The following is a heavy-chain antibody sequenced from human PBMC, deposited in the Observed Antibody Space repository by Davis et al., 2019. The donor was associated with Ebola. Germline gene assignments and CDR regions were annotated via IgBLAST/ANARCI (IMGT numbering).Heavy chain of an antibody. CDR2: ISGFNTNT. V-gene: IGHV1-18*04. CDR1: GYTFISYG. D-gene: IGHD3-9*01. CDR3: ARAPNYDVLTGTSSYYFDY. Sequence: SVNVSRQSSGYTFISYGLVPLRQAPGLGLEWMGWISGFNTNTNFAQKFQGRVTVSKDTSTNTAYMDLRSLTSDDTAIYYCARAPNYDVLTGTSSYYFDYWGQGTLVTVSS. J-gene: IGHJ4*02.